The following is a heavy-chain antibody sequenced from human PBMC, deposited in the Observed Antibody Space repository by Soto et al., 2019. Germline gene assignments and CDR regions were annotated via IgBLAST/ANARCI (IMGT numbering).Heavy chain of an antibody. CDR3: ARARTKGIAAAGTDGYYYYGMDV. CDR2: IKQDGSEK. CDR1: GFTFSSYW. V-gene: IGHV3-7*03. J-gene: IGHJ6*02. Sequence: PGGSLRLSXAASGFTFSSYWMSWVRQAPGKGLEWVANIKQDGSEKYYVDSVKGRFTISRDNAKNSLYLQMNSLRAEDTAVYCCARARTKGIAAAGTDGYYYYGMDVWGQGTTVTV. D-gene: IGHD6-13*01.